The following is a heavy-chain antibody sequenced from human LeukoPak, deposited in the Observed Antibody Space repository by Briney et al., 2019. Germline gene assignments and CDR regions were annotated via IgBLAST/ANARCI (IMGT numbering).Heavy chain of an antibody. CDR2: ISASGTIT. V-gene: IGHV3-48*03. CDR1: GSTFSSYE. Sequence: GGSLRLSCAASGSTFSSYEMNWVRQAPGKGLEWISYISASGTITHYADSVEGRFTISRDNAKNSLYLQMNSLRVEDTAVYYCTRDSGRFRLDYWGQGTLVTVSS. CDR3: TRDSGRFRLDY. J-gene: IGHJ4*02. D-gene: IGHD6-19*01.